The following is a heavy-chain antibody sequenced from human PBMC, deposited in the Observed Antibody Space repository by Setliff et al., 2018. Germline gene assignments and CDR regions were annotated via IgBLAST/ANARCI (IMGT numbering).Heavy chain of an antibody. V-gene: IGHV1-2*02. CDR3: ARSSGPRVVLAADFDY. Sequence: ASVKVSCKASGNRFTDYNLHWVRQAPGQGLDWMGWINPNSGDTHSAQKFQGRVTMTRDTSTATVYMELKNLRSDDTAVYYCARSSGPRVVLAADFDYWGQGTLVTVSS. CDR1: GNRFTDYN. CDR2: INPNSGDT. J-gene: IGHJ4*02. D-gene: IGHD5-12*01.